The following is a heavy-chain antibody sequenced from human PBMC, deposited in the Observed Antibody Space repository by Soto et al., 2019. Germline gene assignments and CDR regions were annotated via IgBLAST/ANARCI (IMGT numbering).Heavy chain of an antibody. D-gene: IGHD4-17*01. CDR2: INPNSGGT. J-gene: IGHJ6*02. CDR1: GYTFTGYY. CDR3: ARDGRPYGDYWYYYYYGMDV. V-gene: IGHV1-2*04. Sequence: ASVKVSCKASGYTFTGYYMHWVRQAPGQGLEWMGWINPNSGGTNYAQKFQGWVTMTRDTSISTAYMELSRLRPDDTAVYYCARDGRPYGDYWYYYYYGMDVWRQGTTVTVSS.